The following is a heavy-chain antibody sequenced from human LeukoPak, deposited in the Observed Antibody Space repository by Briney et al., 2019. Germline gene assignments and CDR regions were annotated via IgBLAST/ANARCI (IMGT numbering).Heavy chain of an antibody. D-gene: IGHD3-22*01. Sequence: SETLSLTCSVSGGSISSYYWSWIRQPPGKGLEWIGSIYHSGPIYYNPSLKSRVTISVDTSKNQFSLKLSSVTAADTAVYYCARSPYYSYYYDSSGYHAWGQGTLVTVSS. CDR3: ARSPYYSYYYDSSGYHA. V-gene: IGHV4-39*01. CDR1: GGSISSYY. CDR2: IYHSGPI. J-gene: IGHJ5*02.